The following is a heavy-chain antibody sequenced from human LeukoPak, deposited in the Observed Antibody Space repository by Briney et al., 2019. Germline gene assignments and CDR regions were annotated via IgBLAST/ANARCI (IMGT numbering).Heavy chain of an antibody. V-gene: IGHV3-9*01. CDR1: GFTFDDYA. J-gene: IGHJ4*02. CDR2: ISWNSDSI. D-gene: IGHD3-22*01. Sequence: GRSLRLSCAASGFTFDDYAMHWVRQAPGKGLEWVSGISWNSDSIGYADSVKGRFTISRDNAKNSLYLQMNSLRAEDTALYYCAKIISGYSFRSLAYDYWGQGALVTVSS. CDR3: AKIISGYSFRSLAYDY.